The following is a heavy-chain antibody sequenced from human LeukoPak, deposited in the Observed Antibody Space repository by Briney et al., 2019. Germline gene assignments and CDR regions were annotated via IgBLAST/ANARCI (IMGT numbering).Heavy chain of an antibody. CDR1: GFTFSGYA. CDR2: ISGSGGST. J-gene: IGHJ5*02. CDR3: AKAPLTCSSTSCYGNWFDP. Sequence: PGGSLRLSCAASGFTFSGYAMSWGREAPGRGREWVSAISGSGGSTYYADSVKGRFTISRDNSKNPLYLQMNSLRAEDTALYYCAKAPLTCSSTSCYGNWFDPWGQGTLVTVSS. V-gene: IGHV3-23*01. D-gene: IGHD2-2*01.